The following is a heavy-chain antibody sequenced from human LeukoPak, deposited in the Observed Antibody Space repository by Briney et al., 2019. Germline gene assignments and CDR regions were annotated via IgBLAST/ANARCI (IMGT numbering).Heavy chain of an antibody. CDR3: ARDWDYDNLGYLDHSFDI. D-gene: IGHD3-22*01. J-gene: IGHJ3*02. CDR2: IKQDGSEK. V-gene: IGHV3-7*01. Sequence: GGSLRLSCAASGFTFSRYWMSWVRQAPGKGLEWVATIKQDGSEKFYVDSVKGRFTISRDNAKSSLFLQMIGLSAEDPAVYYCARDWDYDNLGYLDHSFDIWGQGTMVTVSS. CDR1: GFTFSRYW.